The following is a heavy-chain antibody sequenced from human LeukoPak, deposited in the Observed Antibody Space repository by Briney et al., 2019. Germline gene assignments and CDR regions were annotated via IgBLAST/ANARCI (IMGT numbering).Heavy chain of an antibody. D-gene: IGHD6-19*01. J-gene: IGHJ4*02. CDR2: ISGSGGST. CDR1: GFTLSTNA. Sequence: GGSLRLSCLTSGFTLSTNAMSWVRQAPGKGLEWVSAISGSGGSTYYADSVKGRFTISRDNSKNTLYLQMNSLRAEDTAVYYCAKMSSSGWYVSGYFDYWGQGTLVTVSS. V-gene: IGHV3-23*01. CDR3: AKMSSSGWYVSGYFDY.